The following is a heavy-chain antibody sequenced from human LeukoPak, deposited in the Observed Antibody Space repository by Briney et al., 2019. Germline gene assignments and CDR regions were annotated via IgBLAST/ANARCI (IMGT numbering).Heavy chain of an antibody. J-gene: IGHJ6*03. Sequence: PGGSLRLSCAASGFTFSSYSMNWVRQAPGKGLEWVSSISSSSSYIYYADSVKGRFTISRDNAKNSLYLQMNSLRAEDTAVYYCARPPLYDSSGYADGYYMDVWGKGTTVTVSS. D-gene: IGHD3-22*01. CDR2: ISSSSSYI. CDR3: ARPPLYDSSGYADGYYMDV. CDR1: GFTFSSYS. V-gene: IGHV3-21*01.